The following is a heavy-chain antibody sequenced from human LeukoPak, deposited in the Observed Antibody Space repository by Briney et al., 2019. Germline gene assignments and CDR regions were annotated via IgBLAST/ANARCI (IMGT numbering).Heavy chain of an antibody. V-gene: IGHV3-53*01. CDR2: IHNDGST. CDR3: ASLARDY. D-gene: IGHD3-3*02. CDR1: GFIVSNTY. J-gene: IGHJ4*02. Sequence: PGGYLRLSCAASGFIVSNTYMTWVRQAPGKGLEWVSVIHNDGSTYYADSVKGRFTISRDNSKNMLFLRVNSLRVEDTAVYFCASLARDYWGQGTLVSVSS.